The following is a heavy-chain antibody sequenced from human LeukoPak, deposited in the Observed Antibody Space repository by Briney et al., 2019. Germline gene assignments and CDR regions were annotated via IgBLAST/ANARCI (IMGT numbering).Heavy chain of an antibody. CDR1: GSTFSSYS. CDR2: ISSSSSYI. J-gene: IGHJ4*02. V-gene: IGHV3-21*01. Sequence: KSGGSLRLSCAASGSTFSSYSMNWVRQAPGKGLEWVSSISSSSSYIYYADSVKGRFTISRDNAKNSLYLQMNSLRAEDTAVYYCARDLKESSRWTLPIDYWGQGTLVTVSS. CDR3: ARDLKESSRWTLPIDY. D-gene: IGHD6-13*01.